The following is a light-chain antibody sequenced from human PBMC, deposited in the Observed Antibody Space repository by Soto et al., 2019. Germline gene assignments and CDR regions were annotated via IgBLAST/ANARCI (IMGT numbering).Light chain of an antibody. J-gene: IGKJ2*01. CDR2: AAS. V-gene: IGKV1-39*01. CDR1: QSISTF. Sequence: DIQMTQSPSSLSASVGDRVTITCRASQSISTFPNWYQQKSGKAPKLLIYAASSLVDGVPSRFSGNGSGKGFTLTISSLQPEDFATYYGQQSYSPPYTFGRGTKLEIK. CDR3: QQSYSPPYT.